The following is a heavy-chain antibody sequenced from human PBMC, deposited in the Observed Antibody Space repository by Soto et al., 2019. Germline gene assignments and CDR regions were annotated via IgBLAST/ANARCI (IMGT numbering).Heavy chain of an antibody. V-gene: IGHV3-23*01. Sequence: EVQLLESGGGLVQPGGSQRLSCAASGFTFTNYAMTWVRQTPGKGLEWVSTISGSGGSTFHADSVKGRFTISRDNYKNTLLPLMNGPRVDETTTEYCAADV. CDR2: ISGSGGST. J-gene: IGHJ6*01. CDR3: AADV. CDR1: GFTFTNYA.